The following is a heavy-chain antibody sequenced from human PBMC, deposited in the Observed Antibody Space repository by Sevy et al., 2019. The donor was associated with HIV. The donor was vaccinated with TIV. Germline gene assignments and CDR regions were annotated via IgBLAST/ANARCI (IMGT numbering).Heavy chain of an antibody. D-gene: IGHD1-26*01. J-gene: IGHJ5*02. V-gene: IGHV3-7*03. Sequence: GGSLRLSCVASGFNFRNFWMSWVRQAPGKGLECVADIKQDGSEAYYVDSVKGRFTISRDNAKNSLYLQMNSLRDEDTAMCFCVRDKEVGASNLDAWGQGTPVTVSS. CDR1: GFNFRNFW. CDR2: IKQDGSEA. CDR3: VRDKEVGASNLDA.